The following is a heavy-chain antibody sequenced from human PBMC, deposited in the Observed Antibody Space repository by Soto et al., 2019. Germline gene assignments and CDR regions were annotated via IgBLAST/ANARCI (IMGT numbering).Heavy chain of an antibody. Sequence: QVQLVESGGGVVQPGRSLRLSCAASGFSFTTYPVHWLRQAPGKGLEWVAVISHDGASIHHAESVQGRFTISRDNSINTVFLQMNSLRLEDTATYYCARGADSSSWYGGWIDPWGQGILVTVSS. CDR2: ISHDGASI. V-gene: IGHV3-30-3*01. D-gene: IGHD6-13*01. CDR3: ARGADSSSWYGGWIDP. J-gene: IGHJ5*02. CDR1: GFSFTTYP.